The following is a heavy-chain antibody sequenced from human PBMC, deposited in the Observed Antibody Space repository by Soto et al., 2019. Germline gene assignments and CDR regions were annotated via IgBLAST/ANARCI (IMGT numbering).Heavy chain of an antibody. CDR2: VYYRGRS. D-gene: IGHD4-17*01. J-gene: IGHJ4*02. CDR1: GGSVTNSSYY. CDR3: VSQRTTVPTQAYFDY. Sequence: SETLSLTCTVSGGSVTNSSYYWGWIRQSPGKGLEWIGSVYYRGRSYSKSSVKSRVTISVDTSKNRFSLSLNSVTASDTAVYFCVSQRTTVPTQAYFDYWGPGALVTVPS. V-gene: IGHV4-39*01.